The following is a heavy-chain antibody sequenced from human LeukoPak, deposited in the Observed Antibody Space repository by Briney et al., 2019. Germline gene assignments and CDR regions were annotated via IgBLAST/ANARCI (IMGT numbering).Heavy chain of an antibody. CDR3: ARGQEYYYDSSAYSKFDY. J-gene: IGHJ4*02. CDR1: GFTVSNNY. V-gene: IGHV3-53*01. CDR2: IYSGGST. D-gene: IGHD3-22*01. Sequence: GGSLRLSCAASGFTVSNNYMTWVRQAPGKGLEWVSVIYSGGSTFYADSVRGRFTISRDNSKNTLYLQMNNLRAEDTALYYCARGQEYYYDSSAYSKFDYWGQGTLVTVSS.